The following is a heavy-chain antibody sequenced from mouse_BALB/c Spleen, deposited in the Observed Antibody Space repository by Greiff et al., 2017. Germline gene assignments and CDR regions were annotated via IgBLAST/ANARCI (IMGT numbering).Heavy chain of an antibody. CDR3: ARRGVGDAMDY. Sequence: VQLQQSGPGLVKPSQSLSLTCTVTGYSITSDYAWNWIRQFPGNKLEWMGYISYSGSTSYNPSLKSRISITRDTSKNQFFLQLNSVTTEDTATYYCARRGVGDAMDYWGQGTSVTVSS. CDR2: ISYSGST. D-gene: IGHD1-1*02. CDR1: GYSITSDYA. J-gene: IGHJ4*01. V-gene: IGHV3-2*02.